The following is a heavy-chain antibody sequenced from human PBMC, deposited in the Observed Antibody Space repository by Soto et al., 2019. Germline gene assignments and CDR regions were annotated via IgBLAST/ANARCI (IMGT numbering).Heavy chain of an antibody. CDR3: ARGQGGYSSGWYILEAPTNYFDY. J-gene: IGHJ4*02. V-gene: IGHV3-23*01. CDR2: ISGSGGST. D-gene: IGHD6-19*01. CDR1: GFTFSSYA. Sequence: EVQLLESGGGLVQPGGSLRLSCAASGFTFSSYAMSWVRQAPGKGLEWVSAISGSGGSTYYADSVKGRFTISRDNSKNTLYLQMNSLRAEDTAVYYCARGQGGYSSGWYILEAPTNYFDYWGQGTLVTVSS.